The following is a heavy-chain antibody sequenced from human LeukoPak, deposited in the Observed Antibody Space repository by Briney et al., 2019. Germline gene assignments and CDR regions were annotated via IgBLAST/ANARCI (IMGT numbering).Heavy chain of an antibody. Sequence: GGSLRLSCAASGFTVSSYWMHWVRQAPGKGLVWVSRISTDESTTNYADSVKGRFTISRDNAKNTLYLQMNSLRAEDTAVYYCAREIMIRGVTFDYWGQGTLVTVSS. D-gene: IGHD3-10*01. CDR2: ISTDESTT. CDR1: GFTVSSYW. J-gene: IGHJ4*02. CDR3: AREIMIRGVTFDY. V-gene: IGHV3-74*01.